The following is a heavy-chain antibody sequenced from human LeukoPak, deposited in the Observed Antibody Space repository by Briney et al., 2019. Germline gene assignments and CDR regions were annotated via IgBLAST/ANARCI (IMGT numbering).Heavy chain of an antibody. D-gene: IGHD7-27*01. J-gene: IGHJ3*02. V-gene: IGHV1-69*13. CDR1: GGTFSSYA. CDR2: IIPIFGTA. CDR3: AEGPLGPDDAFDI. Sequence: GASVTVSCKASGGTFSSYAISWVRQAPGQGLEWMGGIIPIFGTANYAQKFQGRVTITADESTSTAYMELSSLRSEDTAVYYCAEGPLGPDDAFDIWGQGTMVTVSS.